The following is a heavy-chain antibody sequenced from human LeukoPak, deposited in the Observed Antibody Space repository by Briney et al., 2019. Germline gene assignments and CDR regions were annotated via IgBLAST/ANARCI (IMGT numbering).Heavy chain of an antibody. CDR3: AKCRGTSCYREDAFDV. V-gene: IGHV3-23*01. CDR2: ISSSGGNI. J-gene: IGHJ3*01. CDR1: GFTSSSYA. D-gene: IGHD2-2*02. Sequence: PGGSLRLSCAASGFTSSSYAMNWVRQAPGKGLEWVSSISSSGGNIYYADSVKGRFTISIDKSKNTLCLQMNSLRAEDTSVYYCAKCRGTSCYREDAFDVWGQGTMVTVSS.